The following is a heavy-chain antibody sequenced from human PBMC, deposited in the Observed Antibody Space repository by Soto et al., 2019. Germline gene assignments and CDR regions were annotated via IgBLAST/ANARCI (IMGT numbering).Heavy chain of an antibody. V-gene: IGHV4-39*01. Sequence: ASGTLPLTCSVSGGSIGSSSYYWGWIRQPPGKGLEWIGSIYYSGSTYYNPSLKSRVTISIDKSKNQFSLKLSSLTAADTAVYYCARLEGLATISYYFDFWGQGTLVTVSS. CDR1: GGSIGSSSYY. D-gene: IGHD3-9*01. CDR2: IYYSGST. CDR3: ARLEGLATISYYFDF. J-gene: IGHJ4*02.